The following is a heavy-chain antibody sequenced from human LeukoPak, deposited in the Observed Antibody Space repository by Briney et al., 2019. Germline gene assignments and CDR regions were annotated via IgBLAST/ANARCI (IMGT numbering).Heavy chain of an antibody. CDR2: ISYDGSIK. CDR1: XFTFSSYV. CDR3: ARVPDGSGPSFDY. Sequence: GRSLRLSCAASXFTFSSYVMHWVRQAPGKGLEWVAVISYDGSIKYYADSVKGRFTISRDNSKNTLYLQMNSLRAEDTAVYSCARVPDGSGPSFDYWGQGTLVTVSS. V-gene: IGHV3-30*03. J-gene: IGHJ4*02. D-gene: IGHD3-22*01.